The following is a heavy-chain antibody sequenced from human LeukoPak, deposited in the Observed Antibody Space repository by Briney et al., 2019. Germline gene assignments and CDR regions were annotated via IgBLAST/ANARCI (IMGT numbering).Heavy chain of an antibody. CDR1: GFTFSSYG. CDR2: IRYDGSNK. J-gene: IGHJ3*02. D-gene: IGHD1-26*01. Sequence: GGSLRLSCVASGFTFSSYGMHWVRQAPGKGLEWVAFIRYDGSNKYYADSVKGRFTISRDNSKNTLYLQMNSLRAEDTAVYYCAKDQEWELYAFDIWGQGTMVTVSS. V-gene: IGHV3-30*02. CDR3: AKDQEWELYAFDI.